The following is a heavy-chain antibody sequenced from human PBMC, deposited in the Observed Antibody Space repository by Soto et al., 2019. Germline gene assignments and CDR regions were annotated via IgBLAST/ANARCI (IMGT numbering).Heavy chain of an antibody. CDR1: GLSFSTHS. CDR2: ISSDSYYI. Sequence: EVQLVESGGGLVEPGGSLRLSCAPSGLSFSTHSMNWVRQAPGTGLEWVSSISSDSYYIYYADSVKGRFTISRDNAKNALCLQMNSLRADDAAVYYCARNRNPSSKTPGMDVWGQGTTVTVSS. J-gene: IGHJ6*02. V-gene: IGHV3-21*01. CDR3: ARNRNPSSKTPGMDV.